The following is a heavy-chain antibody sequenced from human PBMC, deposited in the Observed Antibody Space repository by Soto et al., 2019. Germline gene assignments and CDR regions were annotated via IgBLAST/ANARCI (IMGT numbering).Heavy chain of an antibody. CDR2: IIPIFGTA. J-gene: IGHJ4*02. CDR1: GGTFSSYA. Sequence: ASVKVSCKASGGTFSSYAISWVRQAPGQGLEWMGGIIPIFGTANYAQKSQGRVTITADESTSTAYMELSSLRSEDTAVYYCARATYYYDSSGYYPVDYWGQGTLVTVSS. D-gene: IGHD3-22*01. CDR3: ARATYYYDSSGYYPVDY. V-gene: IGHV1-69*13.